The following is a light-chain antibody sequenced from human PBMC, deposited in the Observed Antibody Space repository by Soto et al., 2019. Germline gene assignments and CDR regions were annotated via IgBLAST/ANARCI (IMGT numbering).Light chain of an antibody. V-gene: IGLV1-44*01. CDR3: AAWDDSLNGLYV. CDR1: SSNIGSQT. CDR2: SNN. Sequence: QSVLTQPPSASGTPGQRVTISCSGSSSNIGSQTVNWYQQFPGTAPKLLIYSNNQRPSGVPDRFSGSKSGTSASLAISGLQSKDEADYYCAAWDDSLNGLYVFGTGTKVTVL. J-gene: IGLJ1*01.